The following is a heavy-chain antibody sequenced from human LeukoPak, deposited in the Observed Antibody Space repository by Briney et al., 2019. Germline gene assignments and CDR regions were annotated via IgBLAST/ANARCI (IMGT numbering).Heavy chain of an antibody. D-gene: IGHD3-10*01. V-gene: IGHV1-18*01. Sequence: GASVKVSCKASGYTFTSYGISWVRQAPGQGLEWMGWISAYNGNTNYAQKLQGRVTMTTDTSTSTAYMELRSLRSDDTAVYYCARAASYGSGRFPFDYWGQGTLVTVSS. CDR2: ISAYNGNT. J-gene: IGHJ4*02. CDR1: GYTFTSYG. CDR3: ARAASYGSGRFPFDY.